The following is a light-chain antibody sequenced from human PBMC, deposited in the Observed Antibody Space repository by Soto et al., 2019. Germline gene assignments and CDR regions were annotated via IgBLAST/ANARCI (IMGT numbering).Light chain of an antibody. CDR1: SSDVGGYKY. V-gene: IGLV2-14*01. J-gene: IGLJ1*01. Sequence: QSALTQPASVSGSAGQSITISCTGTSSDVGGYKYVSWYQQHPGKAPKLMICDVSNRPSGVSNRFSGSKSGNTASLTISGLQAEDEADYYCSSYTSNSTRVFGTGTKLTVL. CDR3: SSYTSNSTRV. CDR2: DVS.